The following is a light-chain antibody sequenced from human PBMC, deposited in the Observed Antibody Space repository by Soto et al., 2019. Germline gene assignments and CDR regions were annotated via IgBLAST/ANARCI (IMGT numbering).Light chain of an antibody. Sequence: EIVMTQSPATLSVSPGDRATISCRASQSVNSNLAWYQQKPGQAPRLLIYGVSTRATGVPARFGGSGSGTEFTLTISSLQSEDFAIYYCQQYNNWPLTFGGGTKVETK. CDR3: QQYNNWPLT. CDR2: GVS. CDR1: QSVNSN. J-gene: IGKJ4*01. V-gene: IGKV3-15*01.